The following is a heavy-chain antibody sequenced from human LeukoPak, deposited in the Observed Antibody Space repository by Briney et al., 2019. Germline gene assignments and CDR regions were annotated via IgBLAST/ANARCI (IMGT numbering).Heavy chain of an antibody. CDR3: AKGAASRGYTYVAN. V-gene: IGHV3-23*01. CDR1: AFTFRSYA. D-gene: IGHD5-18*01. Sequence: GGSLRLSCAASAFTFRSYAMIWVRQAPGKGLEWVSGISGSGGSTYYSDSARGRFTISRDNSNNTLYLQMNSLRAEDTAVYYCAKGAASRGYTYVANWGQGTLVTVSS. CDR2: ISGSGGST. J-gene: IGHJ4*02.